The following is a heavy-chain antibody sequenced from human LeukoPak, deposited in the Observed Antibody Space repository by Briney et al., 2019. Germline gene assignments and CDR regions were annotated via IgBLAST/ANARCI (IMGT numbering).Heavy chain of an antibody. CDR3: ARRNYDFWSGYPQTDYYYGMDV. CDR2: ISAYNGNT. V-gene: IGHV1-18*01. D-gene: IGHD3-3*01. Sequence: ASVKVSCKASGYTFTSYGISWVRQAPGQGLEWMGWISAYNGNTNYAQKLQGRVTMTTDTSTSTAYMELRSLRSDDTAVYYCARRNYDFWSGYPQTDYYYGMDVWGQGTTVTVSS. J-gene: IGHJ6*02. CDR1: GYTFTSYG.